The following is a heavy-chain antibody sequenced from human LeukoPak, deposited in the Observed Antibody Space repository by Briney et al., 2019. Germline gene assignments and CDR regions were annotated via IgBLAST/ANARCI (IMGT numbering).Heavy chain of an antibody. CDR2: INSDGSST. J-gene: IGHJ4*02. CDR3: ARVGEEYYDILTGYQN. CDR1: GFTFSSYW. Sequence: PGGSLRLSCAASGFTFSSYWMHWVRQAPGKGLVWVSRINSDGSSTSYADSVEGRFTISRDNAKNTLYLQMNSLRAEDTAVYYCARVGEEYYDILTGYQNWGQGTLVTVSS. D-gene: IGHD3-9*01. V-gene: IGHV3-74*01.